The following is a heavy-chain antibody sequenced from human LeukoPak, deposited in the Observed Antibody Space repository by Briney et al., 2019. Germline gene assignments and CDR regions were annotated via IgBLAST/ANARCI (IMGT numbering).Heavy chain of an antibody. CDR1: GGSISSYY. CDR2: IYTSGST. Sequence: SETLSLTCTVFGGSISSYYWSWIRQPAGKGLEWIGRIYTSGSTNYNPSLKSRVTMSVDTSKNQFSLKLSSVTAADTAVYYCARDQDGTVTTGYYYYYMDVWGKGTTVTVSS. D-gene: IGHD4-17*01. J-gene: IGHJ6*03. CDR3: ARDQDGTVTTGYYYYYMDV. V-gene: IGHV4-4*07.